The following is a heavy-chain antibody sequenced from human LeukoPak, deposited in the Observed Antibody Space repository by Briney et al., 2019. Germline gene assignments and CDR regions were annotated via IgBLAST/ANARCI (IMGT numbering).Heavy chain of an antibody. D-gene: IGHD2-2*01. CDR3: AKDRRGCTSTSCYYRFDY. CDR1: GFTFSSYA. J-gene: IGHJ4*02. CDR2: TSGSGGST. V-gene: IGHV3-23*01. Sequence: GGSLRLSCAASGFTFSSYAMSWVRQAPGKGLEWVSGTSGSGGSTHYADSVKGRFTISRDNSKNTLYLQMNSLRAEDTAVYYCAKDRRGCTSTSCYYRFDYWGQGTLVTVSS.